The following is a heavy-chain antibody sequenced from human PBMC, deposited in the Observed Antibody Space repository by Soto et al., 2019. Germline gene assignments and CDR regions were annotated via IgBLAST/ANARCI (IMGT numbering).Heavy chain of an antibody. J-gene: IGHJ6*03. CDR1: GFTFSSYS. CDR3: SRCVSGRHPLYYSNQMNV. CDR2: ISSSSSTI. D-gene: IGHD1-26*01. Sequence: GGSLRLSCAASGFTFSSYSMNWVRQAPGKGLEWVSYISSSSSTIYYADSVKGRFTISRDNAKNSLYLQMNSLRAEDTAVYYCSRCVSGRHPLYYSNQMNVWAKGAPITDS. V-gene: IGHV3-48*01.